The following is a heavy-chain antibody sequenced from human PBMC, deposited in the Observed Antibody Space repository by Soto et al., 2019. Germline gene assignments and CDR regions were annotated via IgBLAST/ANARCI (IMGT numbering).Heavy chain of an antibody. CDR3: ARARGPYSSGWPHAGY. CDR2: INPSGGST. J-gene: IGHJ4*02. V-gene: IGHV1-46*01. Sequence: GASVKVSCKASGYTFTSYGISWVRQAPGQGLEWMGIINPSGGSTSYAQKFQGRVTMTRDTSTSTVYMELSSLRSEDTAVYYCARARGPYSSGWPHAGYWGQGTLVTVSS. D-gene: IGHD6-19*01. CDR1: GYTFTSYG.